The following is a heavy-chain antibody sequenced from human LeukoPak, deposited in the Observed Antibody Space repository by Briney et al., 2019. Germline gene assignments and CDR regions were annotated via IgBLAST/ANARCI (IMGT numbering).Heavy chain of an antibody. Sequence: SETLSLTCTVSDGSISSGSYYWSWIRQSAGKGLEWIWRVYTSGSTNYNPSLKSRVTISVDTSKNQFSLKLSSVTAADTAVYYCARGQGATGAYYFDYWGQGTLVTVSS. J-gene: IGHJ4*02. CDR1: DGSISSGSYY. CDR3: ARGQGATGAYYFDY. V-gene: IGHV4-61*02. CDR2: VYTSGST. D-gene: IGHD4/OR15-4a*01.